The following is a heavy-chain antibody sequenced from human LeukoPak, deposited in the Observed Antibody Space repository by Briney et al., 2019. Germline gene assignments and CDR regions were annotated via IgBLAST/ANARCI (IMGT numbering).Heavy chain of an antibody. CDR2: ISYSGNT. CDR1: GDSISSGGYY. V-gene: IGHV4-31*03. CDR3: ARAPVATPSEFDY. J-gene: IGHJ4*02. D-gene: IGHD5-12*01. Sequence: SQTLSLTCTVSGDSISSGGYYWSWIRQHPGKGLEWIGYISYSGNTYYNPSLKSRAAISADTPKNQFSLKLSSATAADTAVYYCARAPVATPSEFDYWGQGTLVTVSS.